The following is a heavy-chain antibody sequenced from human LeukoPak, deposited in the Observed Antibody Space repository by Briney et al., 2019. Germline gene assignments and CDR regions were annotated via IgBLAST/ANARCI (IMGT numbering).Heavy chain of an antibody. Sequence: ASVKVSCKASGYTFTSYGISWVRQAPGQGLEWMGWISAYNGNTNYAQKLQGRVTMTTDTSTSTAYMELRSLRSDDTAVYYCARDVPFLGIVVTILSLGPRSYYFDYWGQGTLVTVSS. CDR3: ARDVPFLGIVVTILSLGPRSYYFDY. J-gene: IGHJ4*02. CDR2: ISAYNGNT. CDR1: GYTFTSYG. D-gene: IGHD5-12*01. V-gene: IGHV1-18*01.